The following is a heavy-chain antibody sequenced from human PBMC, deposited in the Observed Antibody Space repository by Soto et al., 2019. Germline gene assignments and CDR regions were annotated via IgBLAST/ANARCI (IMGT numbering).Heavy chain of an antibody. Sequence: SETLSLTCAVSGGSISSGGYSWSWIRQPPGKGLEWIGYIYHSGSTYYNPSLKSRVTISVDRSKNQFSLKLSSVTAADTAVYYCASGLVTTLHYWGQGALVTVSS. D-gene: IGHD4-17*01. CDR2: IYHSGST. CDR1: GGSISSGGYS. J-gene: IGHJ4*02. V-gene: IGHV4-30-2*01. CDR3: ASGLVTTLHY.